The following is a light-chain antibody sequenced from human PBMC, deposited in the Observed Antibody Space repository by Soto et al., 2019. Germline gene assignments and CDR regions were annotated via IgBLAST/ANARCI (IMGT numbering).Light chain of an antibody. CDR2: GAS. J-gene: IGKJ3*01. CDR1: QSFRGL. Sequence: EVVLTQSPVTLSLSPGERATLSCRASQSFRGLLAWYQQKPGQTPRLLIYGASSRATGIPDRFSGSGSGTDFTLTISRLEPEDFAVYYCLQYGSSPFTFGPGTKVDVK. V-gene: IGKV3-20*01. CDR3: LQYGSSPFT.